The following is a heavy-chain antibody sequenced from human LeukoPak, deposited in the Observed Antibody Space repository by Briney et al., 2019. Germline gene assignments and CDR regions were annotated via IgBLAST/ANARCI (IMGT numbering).Heavy chain of an antibody. CDR2: INGDGSST. V-gene: IGHV3-74*01. D-gene: IGHD3-3*01. Sequence: GGSLRLSCAASGFTFSPYWMHWVRHAPGKGLVWVSRINGDGSSTSYADSVKGRVTISRDNAKSTLYLQMNSLRAEDTAVFYCARGKSGVVDYWGQGTLVTVSS. CDR3: ARGKSGVVDY. CDR1: GFTFSPYW. J-gene: IGHJ4*02.